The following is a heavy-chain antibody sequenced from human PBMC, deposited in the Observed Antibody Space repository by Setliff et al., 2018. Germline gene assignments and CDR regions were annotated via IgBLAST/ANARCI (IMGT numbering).Heavy chain of an antibody. D-gene: IGHD3-22*01. J-gene: IGHJ4*02. CDR2: INHSGSP. CDR1: GGSFSDYY. V-gene: IGHV4-34*01. Sequence: SETLSLTCAVYGGSFSDYYWGWIRQSPGKRPEWIAEINHSGSPNYNPSLKSRVTMSVDTSKNQFSLKLTSVTAADTAVYYCRVWVSMIEVDSWAQGTLVTVSS. CDR3: RVWVSMIEVDS.